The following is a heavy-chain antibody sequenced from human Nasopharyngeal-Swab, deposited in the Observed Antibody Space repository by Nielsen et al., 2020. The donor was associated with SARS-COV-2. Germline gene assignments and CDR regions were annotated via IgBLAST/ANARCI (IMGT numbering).Heavy chain of an antibody. Sequence: SQTRSLTGAVYGGSFTTYSWIWIRQPPGKGLEWIGEINHIGSTNYNTYNPSLNSRVTISLATSKNQFSLTLTSVTAADTAIYFCARGRYYGDYDYWGQGALVTVSS. V-gene: IGHV4-34*01. D-gene: IGHD4-17*01. CDR2: INHIGST. CDR3: ARGRYYGDYDY. CDR1: GGSFTTYS. J-gene: IGHJ4*02.